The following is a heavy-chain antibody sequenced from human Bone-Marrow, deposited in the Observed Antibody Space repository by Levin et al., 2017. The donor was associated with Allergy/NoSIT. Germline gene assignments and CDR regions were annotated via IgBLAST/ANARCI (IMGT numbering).Heavy chain of an antibody. V-gene: IGHV3-64D*06. J-gene: IGHJ6*03. CDR2: ISSNGGST. CDR1: GFTFSSYA. D-gene: IGHD6-19*01. Sequence: GESLKISCSASGFTFSSYAMHWVRQAPGKGLEYVSAISSNGGSTYYADSVKGRFTISRDNSKNTLYLQMSSLRAEDTAVYYCVKAGSIAVAGTRLYYYYYMDVWGKGTTVTVSS. CDR3: VKAGSIAVAGTRLYYYYYMDV.